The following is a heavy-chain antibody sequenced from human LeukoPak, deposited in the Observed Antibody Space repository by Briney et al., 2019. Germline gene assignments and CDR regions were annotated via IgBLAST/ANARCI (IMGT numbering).Heavy chain of an antibody. V-gene: IGHV3-30*19. J-gene: IGHJ6*02. CDR1: GFTFSSYG. CDR2: ISYDGSNK. CDR3: ASGGEWEPPARFYYYGMDV. Sequence: PGRSLRLSCAASGFTFSSYGMHWVRQAPGKGLEWVAVISYDGSNKYYADSVKGRFTISRDNSKNTLYLQMNSLRAEDTAVYYCASGGEWEPPARFYYYGMDVWGQGTTVTVSS. D-gene: IGHD1-26*01.